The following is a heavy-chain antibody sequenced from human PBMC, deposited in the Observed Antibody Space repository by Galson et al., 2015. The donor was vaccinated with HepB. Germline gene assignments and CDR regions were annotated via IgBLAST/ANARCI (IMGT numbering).Heavy chain of an antibody. Sequence: ALVKPTQTLTLTCTFSGFSLSTSGVGVGWIRQPPGKALEWLALIYWDDDKRYSPSLKSRLTITKDTSKNQVVLTMTNMDPVDTATYYCARNVYDFWSGYSHWGYYYYYMDVWGKGTTVTVSS. CDR1: GFSLSTSGVG. D-gene: IGHD3-3*01. CDR3: ARNVYDFWSGYSHWGYYYYYMDV. CDR2: IYWDDDK. J-gene: IGHJ6*03. V-gene: IGHV2-5*02.